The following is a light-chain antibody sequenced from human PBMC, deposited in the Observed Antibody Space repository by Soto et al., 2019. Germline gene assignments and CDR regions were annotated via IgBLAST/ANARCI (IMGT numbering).Light chain of an antibody. V-gene: IGKV3-20*01. J-gene: IGKJ1*01. Sequence: DILLTQSPDTLSLSPGGTATLSCRSSQSVSSNYLAWYQRKPGQAPRLLVHGASYRATGIPDRFSGSGSGTDFTLTISRLESEDFEVYYCQQYGSLPWTSGQGTKVDIK. CDR3: QQYGSLPWT. CDR2: GAS. CDR1: QSVSSNY.